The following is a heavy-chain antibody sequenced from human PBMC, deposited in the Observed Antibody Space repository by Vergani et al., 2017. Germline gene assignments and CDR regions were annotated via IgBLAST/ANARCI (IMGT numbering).Heavy chain of an antibody. V-gene: IGHV1-69*01. J-gene: IGHJ4*02. CDR3: ARGPGAEYCGGDCDYFDY. D-gene: IGHD2-21*02. Sequence: QVQLVQSGAEVKKPGSSVKVSCKASGGTFSSYAISWVRQAPGKGLEWMGGIIPIFGTANYAQKFQGRVTITADESTSTAYMELSSLRSEDTAVYYCARGPGAEYCGGDCDYFDYWGQGTLVTVSS. CDR1: GGTFSSYA. CDR2: IIPIFGTA.